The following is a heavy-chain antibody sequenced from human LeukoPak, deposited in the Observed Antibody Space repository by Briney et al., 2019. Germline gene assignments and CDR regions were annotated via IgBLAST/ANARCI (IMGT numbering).Heavy chain of an antibody. CDR2: IRYDGSNK. V-gene: IGHV3-30*02. J-gene: IGHJ4*02. D-gene: IGHD2-2*01. CDR1: GFTFSSYG. CDR3: AKDIFQLAPPLDY. Sequence: GGSLRLSCAASGFTFSSYGMHWVRQAPGKGLEWVAFIRYDGSNKYYGDSVKGRFTISRDNSKNTLYLQMNSLRAEDTAVYYCAKDIFQLAPPLDYWGQGTLVTVSS.